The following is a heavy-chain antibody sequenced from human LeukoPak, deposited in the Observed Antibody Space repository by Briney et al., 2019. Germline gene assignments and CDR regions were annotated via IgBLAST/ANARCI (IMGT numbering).Heavy chain of an antibody. J-gene: IGHJ4*02. Sequence: GASVKVSCKASGYTFTGYYMHWVRQAPGQGLEWMGWIDPNSGGTNYAQKFQGRVTMTRDTSISTAYMELSRLRSDDTAVYYCARDRITMVRGPDRSGSGNYWGQGTLVTVSS. V-gene: IGHV1-2*02. CDR2: IDPNSGGT. CDR1: GYTFTGYY. D-gene: IGHD3-10*01. CDR3: ARDRITMVRGPDRSGSGNY.